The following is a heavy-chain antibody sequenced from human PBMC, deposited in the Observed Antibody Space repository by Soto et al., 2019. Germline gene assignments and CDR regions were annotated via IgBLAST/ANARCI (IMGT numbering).Heavy chain of an antibody. V-gene: IGHV1-69*05. D-gene: IGHD3-22*01. CDR2: IIPIFGTA. J-gene: IGHJ3*02. CDR3: ARARIYYYDSSGYYSAFDI. Sequence: SVKVSCKASGGTFSSYAISWVRQAPGQGLEWMGGIIPIFGTANYAQKFQGRVTMTTDTSTSTAYMELRSLRSDDTAVYYCARARIYYYDSSGYYSAFDIWGQGTMVTVSS. CDR1: GGTFSSYA.